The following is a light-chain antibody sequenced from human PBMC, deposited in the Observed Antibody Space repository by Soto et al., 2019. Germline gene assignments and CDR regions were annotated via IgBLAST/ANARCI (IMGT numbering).Light chain of an antibody. Sequence: DIQMTQSPSTLSASVGDRVTITCRASQSVTNYLAWYQQKPGKAPNLLIYKASSLESGVPSRFSGSGSGTEFTLTISSLQSDDFASYYCQQYSDYPLTFGGGTKVEIK. CDR3: QQYSDYPLT. CDR2: KAS. CDR1: QSVTNY. J-gene: IGKJ4*01. V-gene: IGKV1-5*03.